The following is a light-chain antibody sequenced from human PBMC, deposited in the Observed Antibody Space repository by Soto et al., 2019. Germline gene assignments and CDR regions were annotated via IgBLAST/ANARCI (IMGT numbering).Light chain of an antibody. CDR2: GAS. CDR1: QSVNTN. J-gene: IGKJ5*01. Sequence: EIVMTQSPATLSVSPGERATFSCRASQSVNTNLAWYQLKPGQAPRLLVYGASIRATGIPARFSGSGSGTEYSLTISSLQSEDFGVYYCQQYGSSPITFGQGTRLEIK. V-gene: IGKV3-15*01. CDR3: QQYGSSPIT.